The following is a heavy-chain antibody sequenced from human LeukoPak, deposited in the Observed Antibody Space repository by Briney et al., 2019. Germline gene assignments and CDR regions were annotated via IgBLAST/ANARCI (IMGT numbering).Heavy chain of an antibody. CDR2: ISAYNGNT. CDR3: ARDGVGGITIFGVGTPPGYYYYMDV. Sequence: ASVKVSCKASGYTFTSYGISWVRQAPGQGLEWMGWISAYNGNTNYAQKLQGRVTMTTDTSTSTAYMELRSLRSDDTAVYYCARDGVGGITIFGVGTPPGYYYYMDVWGKGTTVTVSS. J-gene: IGHJ6*03. CDR1: GYTFTSYG. V-gene: IGHV1-18*01. D-gene: IGHD3-3*01.